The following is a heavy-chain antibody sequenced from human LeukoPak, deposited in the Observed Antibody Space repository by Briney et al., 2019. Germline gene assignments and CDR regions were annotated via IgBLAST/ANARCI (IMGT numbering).Heavy chain of an antibody. CDR3: ARDSTGSTSGFDY. Sequence: GGSLRLSCAASGFTFTSYCMHYVRQDTGKGLEWVSAIGTAGDPYYPGSVKGRFTISRENAKNSLYLQMNSLRAGDTAVYYCARDSTGSTSGFDYWGQGTLVTVSS. J-gene: IGHJ4*02. D-gene: IGHD1-26*01. CDR1: GFTFTSYC. V-gene: IGHV3-13*05. CDR2: IGTAGDP.